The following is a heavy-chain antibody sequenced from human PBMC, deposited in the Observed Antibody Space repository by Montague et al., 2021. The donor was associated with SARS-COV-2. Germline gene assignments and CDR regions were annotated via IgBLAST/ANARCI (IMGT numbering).Heavy chain of an antibody. CDR2: NYNGGTT. J-gene: IGHJ4*02. CDR1: GDSIRNSDYS. V-gene: IGHV4-39*01. D-gene: IGHD1-14*01. CDR3: GTRTRYPQNDFGF. Sequence: SETLSLTCTVYGDSIRNSDYSWGWVRQPPGKGLEWIGNNYNGGTTFYNPSIKSRVTIFVDTSKNQFSLKLSSVTAADTAVYYCGTRTRYPQNDFGFWGQGTLVTVSS.